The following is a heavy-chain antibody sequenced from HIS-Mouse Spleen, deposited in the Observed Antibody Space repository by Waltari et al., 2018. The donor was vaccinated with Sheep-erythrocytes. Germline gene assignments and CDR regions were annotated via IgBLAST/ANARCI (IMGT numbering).Heavy chain of an antibody. D-gene: IGHD7-27*01. CDR1: GYSISSGYY. CDR2: IYHSGST. V-gene: IGHV4-38-2*02. J-gene: IGHJ2*01. CDR3: ASQPNWGYWYFDL. Sequence: QVQLQESGPGLVKPSETLSLTCTVSGYSISSGYYWGGSRQPQGKGLEWIGSIYHSGSTYSNPSLKSRVTISVDTSKNQFSLKLSSVTAADTAVYYCASQPNWGYWYFDLWGRGTLVTVSS.